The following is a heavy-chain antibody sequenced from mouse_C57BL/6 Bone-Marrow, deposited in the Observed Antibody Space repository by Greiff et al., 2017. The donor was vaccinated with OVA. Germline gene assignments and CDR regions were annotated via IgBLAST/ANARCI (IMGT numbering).Heavy chain of an antibody. CDR1: GYTFTDYY. V-gene: IGHV1-19*01. CDR2: INPYNGGT. J-gene: IGHJ2*01. D-gene: IGHD3-2*02. Sequence: VQLQQSGPVLVKPGASVKMSCKASGYTFTDYYMNWVKQSHGKSLEWIGVINPYNGGTSYNQKFKGKATLTVDKSSSTAYMELNSLTSEDSAVYYWARVRNSSGPLYYFAYWGQGTTLTVSS. CDR3: ARVRNSSGPLYYFAY.